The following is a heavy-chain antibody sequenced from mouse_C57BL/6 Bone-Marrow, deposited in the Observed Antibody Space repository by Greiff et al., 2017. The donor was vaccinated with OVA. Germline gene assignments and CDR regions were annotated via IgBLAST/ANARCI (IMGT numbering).Heavy chain of an antibody. CDR2: IHPNSGST. CDR1: GYTFTSYW. D-gene: IGHD1-1*01. Sequence: VQLQQSGAELVKPGASVKLSCKASGYTFTSYWMHWVKQRPGQGLEWIGMIHPNSGSTNYNEKFKSKATLTVDKSSSTAYMQLSSLTSEDSAVYYCAKYYYGSSYAMDYWGHGTTLTVSS. V-gene: IGHV1-64*01. CDR3: AKYYYGSSYAMDY. J-gene: IGHJ2*01.